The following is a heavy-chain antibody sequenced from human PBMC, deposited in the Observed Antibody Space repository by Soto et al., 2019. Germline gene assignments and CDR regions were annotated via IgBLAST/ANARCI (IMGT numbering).Heavy chain of an antibody. CDR3: ARHGPLTNNWNQLNC. Sequence: QLQLQESGPGLVKPSETLSLTCTVSGGSISSSPYYWAWIRQPPGKGLQWIGNIYYNGNTFYNPSLRSRVTISIDTSKSQFSRGLSSVTASDTAVYYGARHGPLTNNWNQLNCWGQGTLVTVSS. V-gene: IGHV4-39*01. CDR2: IYYNGNT. J-gene: IGHJ4*02. D-gene: IGHD1-1*01. CDR1: GGSISSSPYY.